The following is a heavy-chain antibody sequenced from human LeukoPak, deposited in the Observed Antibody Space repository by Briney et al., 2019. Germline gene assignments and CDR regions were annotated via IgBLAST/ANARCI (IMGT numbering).Heavy chain of an antibody. CDR2: ISGSGGST. V-gene: IGHV3-23*01. J-gene: IGHJ6*03. CDR3: ARGGDYDILTAPNYYMDV. Sequence: GGSLRLSCAASGFTFSSYAMSWVRQAPGKGLERVSAISGSGGSTYYADSVKGRFTISRDNSKNTLYLQMNSLRAEDTAVYYCARGGDYDILTAPNYYMDVWGKGTTVTISS. D-gene: IGHD3-9*01. CDR1: GFTFSSYA.